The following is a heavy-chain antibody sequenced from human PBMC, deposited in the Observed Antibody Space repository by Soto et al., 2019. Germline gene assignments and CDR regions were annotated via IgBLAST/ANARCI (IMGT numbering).Heavy chain of an antibody. V-gene: IGHV4-34*01. CDR1: GGSFSGYY. D-gene: IGHD2-2*01. J-gene: IGHJ4*02. CDR3: AVRQPYYFDY. Sequence: QVQLQQWGAGLLKPSETLSLTCAVYGGSFSGYYWSWIRQPPGKGLEWIGEINHSGSTNYNPSLKXXVXIXXDTSKNQFSLKLSSVTAADTAVYYCAVRQPYYFDYWGQGTLVTVSS. CDR2: INHSGST.